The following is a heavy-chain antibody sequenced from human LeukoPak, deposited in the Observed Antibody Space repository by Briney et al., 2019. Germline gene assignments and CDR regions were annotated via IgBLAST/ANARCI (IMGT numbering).Heavy chain of an antibody. CDR1: GFTFSSYE. CDR3: AKGGATIMGYYFDY. Sequence: GALRLSCAASGFTFSSYEMNWVRQAPGKGLEWVSAISGSGGSTYYADSVKGRFTISRDNSKNTLYLQMNSLRAEDTAVYYCAKGGATIMGYYFDYWGQGTLVTVSS. J-gene: IGHJ4*02. CDR2: ISGSGGST. D-gene: IGHD5-12*01. V-gene: IGHV3-23*01.